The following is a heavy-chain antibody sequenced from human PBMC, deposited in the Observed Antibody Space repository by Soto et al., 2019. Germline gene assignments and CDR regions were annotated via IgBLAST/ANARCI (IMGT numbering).Heavy chain of an antibody. J-gene: IGHJ4*02. CDR3: AKGEFDY. CDR1: GFTFGSYG. V-gene: IGHV3-30*18. Sequence: QVQLVESGGGVVQPGRSLRLSCAASGFTFGSYGMHWVRQAPGKGLEWVAVISYDGSNKYYADSVKGRFTISRDNSKNTLYLQMNSLRAEDTAVYYCAKGEFDYWGQGTLVTVSS. CDR2: ISYDGSNK.